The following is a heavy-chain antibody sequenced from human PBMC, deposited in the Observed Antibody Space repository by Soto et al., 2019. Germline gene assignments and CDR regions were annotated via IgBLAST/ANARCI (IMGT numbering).Heavy chain of an antibody. D-gene: IGHD3-3*01. J-gene: IGHJ4*02. Sequence: SETLSLTCAVYGGSFSGYYWSWIRQPPGKGLEWIGEINHSGSTNYNPSLKSRVTISVDTSKNQFSLKLSSVTAADTAVYYCARDASRRYDFWSGYYARYYFDYWGQGT. CDR2: INHSGST. CDR1: GGSFSGYY. CDR3: ARDASRRYDFWSGYYARYYFDY. V-gene: IGHV4-34*01.